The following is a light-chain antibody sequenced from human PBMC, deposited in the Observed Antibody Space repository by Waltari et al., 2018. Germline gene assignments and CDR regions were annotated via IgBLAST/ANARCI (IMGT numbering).Light chain of an antibody. CDR3: QQYGGSPTYT. J-gene: IGKJ2*01. V-gene: IGKV3-20*01. CDR1: QSVSSNY. CDR2: GAS. Sequence: PGERATLSCRASQSVSSNYLAWYQQRPGQAPRLLFFGASSRATGVPDRFSGSVSGTDFTLTISRLEPEDFAVYFCQQYGGSPTYTVGQGTKLEIK.